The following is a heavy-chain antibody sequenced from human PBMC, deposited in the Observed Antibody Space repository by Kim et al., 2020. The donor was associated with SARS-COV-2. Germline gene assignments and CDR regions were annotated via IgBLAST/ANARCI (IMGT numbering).Heavy chain of an antibody. CDR1: GGSISSGGYY. Sequence: SETLSLTCTVSGGSISSGGYYWSWIRQHPGKGLEWIGYIYYSGSTYYNPSLKSRVTISVDTSKNQFSLKLSSVTAADTAVYYCARDDGSGSYPLDYWGQGTLVTVSS. V-gene: IGHV4-31*03. CDR2: IYYSGST. CDR3: ARDDGSGSYPLDY. J-gene: IGHJ4*02. D-gene: IGHD3-10*01.